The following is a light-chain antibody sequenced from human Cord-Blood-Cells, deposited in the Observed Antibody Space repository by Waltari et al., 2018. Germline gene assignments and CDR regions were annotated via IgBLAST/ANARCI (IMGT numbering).Light chain of an antibody. J-gene: IGKJ3*01. CDR1: QGISNY. Sequence: DIQMTQSPSSLSASVGDRVTITCRASQGISNYLAWYQQKPGKVPKLLIYAASTLQSGVPSRFSGSGSVTDVTLTISSLQPEDVATYYCQKYYSAPFTFGPGTKVDIK. V-gene: IGKV1-27*01. CDR2: AAS. CDR3: QKYYSAPFT.